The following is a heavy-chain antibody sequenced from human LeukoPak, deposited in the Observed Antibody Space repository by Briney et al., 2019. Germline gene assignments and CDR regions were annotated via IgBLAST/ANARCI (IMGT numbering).Heavy chain of an antibody. CDR2: IYYSGST. V-gene: IGHV4-59*08. D-gene: IGHD6-6*01. J-gene: IGHJ4*02. CDR1: GGSISSYY. CDR3: ARHVGIAARPRY. Sequence: SETLSLTCTVSGGSISSYYWSWIRQPPGKGLEWVGYIYYSGSTNYNPSRKSRVTISVDTSKNQFSLKLGSVTAADTAVYYCARHVGIAARPRYWGQGTLVTVSS.